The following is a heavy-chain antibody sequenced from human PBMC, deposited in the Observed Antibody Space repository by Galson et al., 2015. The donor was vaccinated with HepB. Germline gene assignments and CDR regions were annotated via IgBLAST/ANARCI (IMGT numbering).Heavy chain of an antibody. CDR3: ARPYSGSSQVTFDI. CDR1: GYSFNTYY. Sequence: SVKVSCKASGYSFNTYYLHWMRQAPGQGLEWMGIINPSGRSTIYAQKFQGRVTMTTDTSTSTVNMELSSLRSEDTAVYYCARPYSGSSQVTFDIWGQGTMVTVPS. V-gene: IGHV1-46*02. D-gene: IGHD1-26*01. CDR2: INPSGRST. J-gene: IGHJ3*02.